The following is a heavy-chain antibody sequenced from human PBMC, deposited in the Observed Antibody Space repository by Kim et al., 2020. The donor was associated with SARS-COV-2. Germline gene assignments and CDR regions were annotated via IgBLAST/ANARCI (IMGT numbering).Heavy chain of an antibody. J-gene: IGHJ4*02. Sequence: GGSLRLSCAASGFSFNTYAMHWVRQAPGKGLEWVALISYDGGDKYYADSVKGRFTISRDKSKNTVHLQMNSLRVDDTAVYYCAKSFSSSFYDSFFDSLGQGTLVTVSS. CDR3: AKSFSSSFYDSFFDS. D-gene: IGHD6-13*01. CDR2: ISYDGGDK. V-gene: IGHV3-30*18. CDR1: GFSFNTYA.